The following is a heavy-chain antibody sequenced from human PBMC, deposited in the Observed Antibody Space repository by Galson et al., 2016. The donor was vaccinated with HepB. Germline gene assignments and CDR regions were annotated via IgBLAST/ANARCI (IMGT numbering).Heavy chain of an antibody. V-gene: IGHV3-23*01. CDR1: GFIFTQYA. Sequence: SLRLSCAASGFIFTQYAMSWVRQAPGKGLDWVPAISNSGGNTYYSDSVKGRFTISRDNANNTLYLQLDSLRTEDTAVYYCAQARGVAVAVAWGQGALVTVSS. CDR3: AQARGVAVAVA. J-gene: IGHJ4*02. CDR2: ISNSGGNT. D-gene: IGHD6-19*01.